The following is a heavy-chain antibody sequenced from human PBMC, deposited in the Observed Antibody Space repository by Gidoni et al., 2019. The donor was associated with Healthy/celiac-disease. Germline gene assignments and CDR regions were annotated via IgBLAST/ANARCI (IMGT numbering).Heavy chain of an antibody. CDR3: AKDAGYSYGYRDWYFDL. J-gene: IGHJ2*01. D-gene: IGHD5-18*01. CDR1: GFTFSSYA. CDR2: ISGSGGST. Sequence: EVQLLESGGGLVQPGGSLRLSCAASGFTFSSYAMSWVRQAPGKGLEVVSAISGSGGSTYYADSVKGRFTISRDNSKNTLYLQMNSLRAEDTAVYYCAKDAGYSYGYRDWYFDLWGRGTLVTVSS. V-gene: IGHV3-23*01.